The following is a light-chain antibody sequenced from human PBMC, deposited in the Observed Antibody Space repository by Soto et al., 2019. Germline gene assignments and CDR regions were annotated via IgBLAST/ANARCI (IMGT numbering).Light chain of an antibody. CDR3: QQYGSSPPEVT. CDR2: GAS. Sequence: EIVMTQSPATLSVSPGARAPLSCRASQSVSSNLAWYQQHPGQAPRLLIYGASSRATGIPDRFSGSGSGTDFTLTISRLEPEDFAVYYCQQYGSSPPEVTFGPGTKVDIK. V-gene: IGKV3-20*01. J-gene: IGKJ3*01. CDR1: QSVSSN.